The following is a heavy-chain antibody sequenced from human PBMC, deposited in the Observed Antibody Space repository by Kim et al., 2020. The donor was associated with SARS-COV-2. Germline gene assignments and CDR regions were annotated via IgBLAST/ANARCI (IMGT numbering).Heavy chain of an antibody. CDR3: ARGSINGMDV. Sequence: TYINPSLQSRVTISVDTSKNPFSLKLSSVTAADTAVYYCARGSINGMDVWGQGTTVTVSS. V-gene: IGHV4-39*07. CDR2: T. J-gene: IGHJ6*02.